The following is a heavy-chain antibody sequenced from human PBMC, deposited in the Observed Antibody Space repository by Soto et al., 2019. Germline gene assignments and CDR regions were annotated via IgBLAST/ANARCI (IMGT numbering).Heavy chain of an antibody. CDR2: ISWDGGST. D-gene: IGHD6-13*01. V-gene: IGHV3-43*01. CDR3: AKDKGPESSSWYYFDY. CDR1: GFTFDDYT. Sequence: GGSLRLSCAASGFTFDDYTMHWVRQAPGKGLEWVSLISWDGGSTYYADSVKGRFTISRDNSKNSLYLQMNSLRTEDTALYYCAKDKGPESSSWYYFDYWGQGTLVTVS. J-gene: IGHJ4*02.